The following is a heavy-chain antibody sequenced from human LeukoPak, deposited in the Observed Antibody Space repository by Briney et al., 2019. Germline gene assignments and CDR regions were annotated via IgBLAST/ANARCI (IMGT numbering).Heavy chain of an antibody. Sequence: GGSLRLSCAASGFTFSSYNMNWVRQAPGKGLEWVSYISSSSNTIYYADSVKGRFTISRDNAKNSLYLQMNSLRAEDTAVYYCATESGTYSGTCFDYWGQGNLVTVSS. CDR2: ISSSSNTI. D-gene: IGHD1-26*01. CDR3: ATESGTYSGTCFDY. V-gene: IGHV3-48*01. J-gene: IGHJ4*02. CDR1: GFTFSSYN.